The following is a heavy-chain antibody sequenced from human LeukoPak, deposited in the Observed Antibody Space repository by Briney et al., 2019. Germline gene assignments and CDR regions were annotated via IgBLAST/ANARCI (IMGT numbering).Heavy chain of an antibody. CDR1: GFTFGSYA. D-gene: IGHD5-24*01. CDR3: VKARWLQLPLY. J-gene: IGHJ4*02. V-gene: IGHV3-30*14. Sequence: PGGSLRLSCTASGFTFGSYAIHWVRQAPGKGLEWVTFISYDGSDKYYADSVKGRFTISRDNSRNTLYLQMSSLRAEDTAVYYCVKARWLQLPLYWGQGTLVTVSS. CDR2: ISYDGSDK.